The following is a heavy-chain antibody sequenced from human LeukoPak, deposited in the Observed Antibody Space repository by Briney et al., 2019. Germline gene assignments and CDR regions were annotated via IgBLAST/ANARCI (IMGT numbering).Heavy chain of an antibody. CDR1: GYTFTSYD. CDR3: AREAVGVTMVRGVTDYYYYMDV. Sequence: ASVKVSCKASGYTFTSYDINWVRQATGQGLEWMGWVNPNSGNTGYAQKFQGRVTMTRNTSISTAYMELSSLRSEDTAVYYCAREAVGVTMVRGVTDYYYYMDVWGKGTTVTVSS. J-gene: IGHJ6*03. D-gene: IGHD3-10*01. V-gene: IGHV1-8*01. CDR2: VNPNSGNT.